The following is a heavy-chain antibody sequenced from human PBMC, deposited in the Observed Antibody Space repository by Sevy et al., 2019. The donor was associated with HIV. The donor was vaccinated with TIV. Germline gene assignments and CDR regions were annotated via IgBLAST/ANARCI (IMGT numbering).Heavy chain of an antibody. Sequence: GGSLRLSCAASGFTFSTYSMNWVRQAPGKGLEWISYINGNSDAIYYADSVRGRFTISRDNAQNSLYLQMNSLRVEDTAVYFCARGGDFNDRSAKRDFDYWGQGTLVTVSS. CDR2: INGNSDAI. D-gene: IGHD3-22*01. V-gene: IGHV3-48*01. J-gene: IGHJ4*02. CDR3: ARGGDFNDRSAKRDFDY. CDR1: GFTFSTYS.